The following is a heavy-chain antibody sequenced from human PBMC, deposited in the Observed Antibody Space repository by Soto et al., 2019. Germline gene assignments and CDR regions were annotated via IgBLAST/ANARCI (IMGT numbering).Heavy chain of an antibody. CDR2: IYYSGST. J-gene: IGHJ2*01. Sequence: QVQLQESGPGLVKPSQTLSLTCTVSGGSISSGDYYWSWIRQPPGKGLEWIGYIYYSGSTYYNPSLKSRVTIPVDTSKNQSSLKLSSVTAADTAVYYCARAPSRWLLGWYFDLWGRGTLVTVSS. V-gene: IGHV4-30-4*01. CDR3: ARAPSRWLLGWYFDL. D-gene: IGHD3-22*01. CDR1: GGSISSGDYY.